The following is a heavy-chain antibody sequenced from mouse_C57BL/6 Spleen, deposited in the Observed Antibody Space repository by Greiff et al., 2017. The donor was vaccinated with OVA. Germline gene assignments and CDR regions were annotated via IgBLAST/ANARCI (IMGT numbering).Heavy chain of an antibody. CDR1: GYAFSSYW. CDR2: IYPGDGDI. V-gene: IGHV1-80*01. D-gene: IGHD1-1*01. CDR3: AREGGTTVVPLGY. Sequence: QVHVKQSGAELVKPGASVKISCKASGYAFSSYWMNWVKQRPGKGLEWIGQIYPGDGDINYNGKFKGKSTLTADKSSSTAYMQLSSLTSEDSAVSFCAREGGTTVVPLGYWGQGTTLTVSS. J-gene: IGHJ2*01.